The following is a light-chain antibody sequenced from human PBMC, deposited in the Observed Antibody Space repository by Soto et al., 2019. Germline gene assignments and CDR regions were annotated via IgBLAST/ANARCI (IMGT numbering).Light chain of an antibody. CDR3: QQYNNWPSWT. V-gene: IGKV3-15*01. CDR2: GAS. CDR1: QSVSSN. J-gene: IGKJ1*01. Sequence: EIVMTQSPATLSVSPGERATLSCRASQSVSSNLAWYQQKPCQAPRLLIYGASTRATGIPARFSGSGSGTEFNLTISILQSEDFAFYYCQQYNNWPSWTFGQGTKVEIK.